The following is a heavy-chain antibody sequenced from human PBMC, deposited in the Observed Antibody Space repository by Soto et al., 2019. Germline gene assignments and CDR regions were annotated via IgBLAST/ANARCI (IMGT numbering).Heavy chain of an antibody. CDR1: GFTFSSYA. D-gene: IGHD6-19*01. Sequence: EVQLLESGGGLVQPGGSLRLSCAASGFTFSSYAMSWVRQAPGKGLEYVSAISSNGGTTYYADSVKGRFTISRDNSKNTIYLQMGSIRPEDMAVYYCARASSSVWYLLEYWGQGTLVTVAA. V-gene: IGHV3-64*07. J-gene: IGHJ4*02. CDR3: ARASSSVWYLLEY. CDR2: ISSNGGTT.